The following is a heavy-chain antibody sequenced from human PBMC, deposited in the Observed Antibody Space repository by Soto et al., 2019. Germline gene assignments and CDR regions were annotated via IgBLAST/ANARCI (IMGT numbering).Heavy chain of an antibody. CDR1: GGSITSGGFY. CDR3: ASHQAWGSGTCYWDHEARDA. V-gene: IGHV4-31*03. Sequence: QVQLQQSGPGLVKPSQTLSLTCTVSGGSITSGGFYWRWVRQHRGEGLEWIGYVRDGAPYYDPSLMSRLTISLDTSKNQFSLTLSAVTAADTAVYYCASHQAWGSGTCYWDHEARDAWGQGTMVTVSS. CDR2: VRDGAP. J-gene: IGHJ3*01. D-gene: IGHD2-2*01.